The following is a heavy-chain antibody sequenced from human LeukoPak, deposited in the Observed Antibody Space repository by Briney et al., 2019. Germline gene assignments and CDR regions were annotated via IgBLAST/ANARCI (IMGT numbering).Heavy chain of an antibody. D-gene: IGHD1-26*01. CDR3: ARGGIVGAPVAYYFDY. J-gene: IGHJ4*02. V-gene: IGHV3-30-3*01. CDR1: GFTFSSCA. CDR2: ISYDGSNK. Sequence: GGSLRLSCAASGFTFSSCAMHWVRQAPGKGLEWVAVISYDGSNKYYADSVKGRFTISRDNSKNTLYLQMNSLRAEDTAVYYCARGGIVGAPVAYYFDYWGQGTLVTVSS.